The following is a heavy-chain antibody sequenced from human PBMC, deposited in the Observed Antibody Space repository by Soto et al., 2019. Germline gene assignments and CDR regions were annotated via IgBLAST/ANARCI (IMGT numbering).Heavy chain of an antibody. D-gene: IGHD6-6*01. CDR3: ARVISSSSSLGLPYYYYGVDV. CDR1: GDSISSRSYY. CDR2: IYYSGNT. J-gene: IGHJ6*02. V-gene: IGHV4-39*01. Sequence: SETLSLTCAVSGDSISSRSYYWGWIRQPPGMGLEWIGSIYYSGNTYSNPSLSSRVTMSVDTSKSQFSLKLRSVSAADTAVYYCARVISSSSSLGLPYYYYGVDVWGQGTTVTVSS.